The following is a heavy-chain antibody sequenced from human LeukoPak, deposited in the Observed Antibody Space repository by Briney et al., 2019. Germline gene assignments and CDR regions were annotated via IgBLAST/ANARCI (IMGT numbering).Heavy chain of an antibody. CDR3: ARGPVYSSSSFWFDP. D-gene: IGHD6-6*01. J-gene: IGHJ5*02. Sequence: SETLSLTCAVSGGSISSSNWWSWVRQPPGKGLEWIGEIYHSGSTNYNPSLKSRVTISVDKSKNQFSLKLSSVTAAGTAVYYCARGPVYSSSSFWFDPWGQGTLVTVSS. CDR1: GGSISSSNW. V-gene: IGHV4-4*02. CDR2: IYHSGST.